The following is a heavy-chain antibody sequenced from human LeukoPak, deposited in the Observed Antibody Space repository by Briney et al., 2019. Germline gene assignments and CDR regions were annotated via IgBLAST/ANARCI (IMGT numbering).Heavy chain of an antibody. V-gene: IGHV3-13*01. Sequence: GGSLGLSCAASGFTFRSYDMHWVRQTPGRGLEWVSTIGIAGDTHYPDSVKGRFTISRENAKNSMYLQMNSLKDGDTAVYYCVRGGIQVSGIDAFDIWGQGTMVTVSS. CDR2: IGIAGDT. CDR3: VRGGIQVSGIDAFDI. D-gene: IGHD5/OR15-5a*01. CDR1: GFTFRSYD. J-gene: IGHJ3*02.